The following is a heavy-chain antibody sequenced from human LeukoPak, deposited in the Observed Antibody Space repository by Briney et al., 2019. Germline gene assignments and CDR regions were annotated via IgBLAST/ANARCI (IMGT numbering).Heavy chain of an antibody. Sequence: GGSLRLSCAASGFTFSSYAMHWVRQAPRKGLEWVAVISYDGSNKYYSDSVKGRFTISRDNSKNTLYLQMNSLRAEDTAVYYCASAYDYVWGSYRFNYYYYGMDVWGQGTTVTVSS. CDR3: ASAYDYVWGSYRFNYYYYGMDV. J-gene: IGHJ6*02. CDR1: GFTFSSYA. D-gene: IGHD3-16*02. CDR2: ISYDGSNK. V-gene: IGHV3-30-3*01.